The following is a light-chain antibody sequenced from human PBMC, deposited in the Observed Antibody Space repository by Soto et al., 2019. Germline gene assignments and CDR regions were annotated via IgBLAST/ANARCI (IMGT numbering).Light chain of an antibody. J-gene: IGKJ2*01. CDR1: QSVSRSY. CDR3: QQRSNWPPMYT. CDR2: GAS. Sequence: EIVLTQSPGTLSLSPGERATLSCRASQSVSRSYLAWYQQKPGQAPRLLIYGASSRATGVPDRFSASGSGTDFTLTISSLEPEDFAVYYCQQRSNWPPMYTFGQGTKLEIK. V-gene: IGKV3D-20*02.